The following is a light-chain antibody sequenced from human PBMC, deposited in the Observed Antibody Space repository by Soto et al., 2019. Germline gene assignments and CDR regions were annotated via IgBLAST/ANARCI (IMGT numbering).Light chain of an antibody. CDR1: RSDIGGYNY. V-gene: IGLV2-8*01. Sequence: QSALTQPPSASGSPGQSVTISCTGTRSDIGGYNYVSWYQQHPGKAPKLMIFEVNKPPSGIPDRFSGAKSGNTASLTVSGLQAEYEDDYYCSSFAGSSNFGVFGTGTKVTVL. J-gene: IGLJ1*01. CDR2: EVN. CDR3: SSFAGSSNFGV.